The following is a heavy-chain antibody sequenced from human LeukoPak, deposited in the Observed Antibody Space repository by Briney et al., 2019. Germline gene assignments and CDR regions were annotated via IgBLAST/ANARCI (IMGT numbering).Heavy chain of an antibody. CDR2: ITPIFGTP. V-gene: IGHV1-69*01. CDR3: ARIPYYDSSGYVDY. CDR1: GGTFSRYA. D-gene: IGHD3-22*01. Sequence: SVKVSCTASGGTFSRYAFSWVRQAPGQGLEWMGGITPIFGTPDYAQKFQGRVTISADGSTSTAYMELSRLRFEDTAVYYCARIPYYDSSGYVDYWGQGTLVTVSS. J-gene: IGHJ4*02.